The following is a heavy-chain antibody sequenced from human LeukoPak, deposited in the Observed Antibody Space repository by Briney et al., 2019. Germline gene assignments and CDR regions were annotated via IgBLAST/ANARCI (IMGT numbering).Heavy chain of an antibody. D-gene: IGHD3-10*01. J-gene: IGHJ3*02. CDR3: VRDGMGVIKAFDI. V-gene: IGHV3-7*05. CDR1: GFNFRSYW. CDR2: IKQDGSEK. Sequence: PGGSLRLSCVASGFNFRSYWMSWVRQAPGKGQEWVANIKQDGSEKYYVDSVKGRFPISRDNAKNSLYLQMSSLRAEDTAVYYCVRDGMGVIKAFDIWGQGTMVTVSS.